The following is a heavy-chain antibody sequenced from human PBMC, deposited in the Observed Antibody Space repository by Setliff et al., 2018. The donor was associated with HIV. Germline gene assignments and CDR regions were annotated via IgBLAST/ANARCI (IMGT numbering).Heavy chain of an antibody. CDR3: VRDSINYDKAFDI. V-gene: IGHV3-33*01. CDR2: IWYDGINK. CDR1: GFTFRDHA. Sequence: GGSLRLSCAASGFTFRDHAMHWVRQAPGKGLECVAYIWYDGINKYYADSVKGRFTVSRDNSKNTVSLQMNSLRAEDTAVYYCVRDSINYDKAFDIWGQGTMVTVSS. J-gene: IGHJ3*02. D-gene: IGHD3-16*01.